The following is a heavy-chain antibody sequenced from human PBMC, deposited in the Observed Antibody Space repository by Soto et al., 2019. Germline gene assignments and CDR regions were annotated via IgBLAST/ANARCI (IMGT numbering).Heavy chain of an antibody. CDR3: ARPPRDLDYYYYGMDV. V-gene: IGHV3-33*01. J-gene: IGHJ6*02. CDR1: SFTFSSYC. Sequence: PXESLSISSAASSFTFSSYCMHWVRQAPGKGLEWVAVIWYDGSNKYYADSVKGRFTISRDNSKNTLYLQMNSLRAEDTAVYYCARPPRDLDYYYYGMDVWGQGTTVTVSS. CDR2: IWYDGSNK.